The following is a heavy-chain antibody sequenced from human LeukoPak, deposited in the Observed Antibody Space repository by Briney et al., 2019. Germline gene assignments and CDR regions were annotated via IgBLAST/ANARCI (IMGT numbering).Heavy chain of an antibody. J-gene: IGHJ4*02. CDR1: GFTFSNYG. CDR3: AKDLSSGWHYFDY. CDR2: IRYDGSNK. Sequence: GGSLRLSCAASGFTFSNYGMHWVRQAPGKGLEWVAFIRYDGSNKYYADSVKGRFTISRDNSKNTLYLQMNSLRAEDTAVYYCAKDLSSGWHYFDYWGQGTLVTVSS. V-gene: IGHV3-30*02. D-gene: IGHD6-19*01.